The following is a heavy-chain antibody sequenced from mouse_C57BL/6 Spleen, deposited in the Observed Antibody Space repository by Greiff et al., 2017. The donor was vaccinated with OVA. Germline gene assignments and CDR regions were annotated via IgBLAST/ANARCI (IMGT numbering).Heavy chain of an antibody. CDR1: GFTFSDYG. V-gene: IGHV5-15*01. J-gene: IGHJ1*03. Sequence: EVQGVESGGGLVQPGGSLKLSCAASGFTFSDYGMAWVRQAPRKGPEWVAFISNLAYSIYYADTVTGRFTISRENAKNTLYLEMSSLRSEDTAMYYCARHTVYYYGSSYGYFDVWGTGTTVTVSS. D-gene: IGHD1-1*01. CDR3: ARHTVYYYGSSYGYFDV. CDR2: ISNLAYSI.